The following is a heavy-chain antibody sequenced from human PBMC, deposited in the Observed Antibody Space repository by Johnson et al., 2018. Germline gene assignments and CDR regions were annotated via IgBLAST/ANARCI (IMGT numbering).Heavy chain of an antibody. Sequence: EVQLVESGGGVVRPGGSLRLSCAASGFTFGAYGMSWVRKGPGRGLEWVSGISWNGGDTSYADSVKGRFTISRDNAKNSLYLQMTSLRVEDTALYHCARFASTDTTGANAFDIWGQGTMVTVSS. J-gene: IGHJ3*02. CDR2: ISWNGGDT. D-gene: IGHD2/OR15-2a*01. CDR3: ARFASTDTTGANAFDI. CDR1: GFTFGAYG. V-gene: IGHV3-20*01.